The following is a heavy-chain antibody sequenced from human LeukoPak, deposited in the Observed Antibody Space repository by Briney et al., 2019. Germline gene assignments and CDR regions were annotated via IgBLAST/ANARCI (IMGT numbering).Heavy chain of an antibody. V-gene: IGHV1-8*01. J-gene: IGHJ3*02. CDR1: GYTFTSYD. Sequence: GASVKVSCNASGYTFTSYDINWVRQATGQGLEWMGWMNPNSGNTGYAQKFQGRVTMTRNTSISTAYMELSSLRSEDTAVYYCARDKPSSLDYDILTGYGKDAFDIWGQGTMVTVSS. D-gene: IGHD3-9*01. CDR3: ARDKPSSLDYDILTGYGKDAFDI. CDR2: MNPNSGNT.